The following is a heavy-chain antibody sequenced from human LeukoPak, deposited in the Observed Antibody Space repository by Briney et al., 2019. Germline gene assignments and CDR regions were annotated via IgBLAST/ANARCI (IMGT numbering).Heavy chain of an antibody. D-gene: IGHD1-26*01. V-gene: IGHV4-30-2*01. CDR3: ARVARWGYYFDY. CDR2: IYHSGTT. CDR1: GGSISSGGYP. Sequence: SQTLSLTCAVSGGSISSGGYPWSWIRQPPGKGLEWIGYIYHSGTTYYNPSLKSRVTISIDRSKNQFSLKLSSETAADTAVYYCARVARWGYYFDYWGQGTLVTVSS. J-gene: IGHJ4*02.